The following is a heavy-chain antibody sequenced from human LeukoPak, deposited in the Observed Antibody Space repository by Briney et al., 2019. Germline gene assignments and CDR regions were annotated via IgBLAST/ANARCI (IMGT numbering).Heavy chain of an antibody. V-gene: IGHV3-23*01. CDR2: TSDSGGST. D-gene: IGHD3-10*01. CDR1: GITLSNYG. CDR3: AKRGIVIRAVIIVGFHKEAYYFDY. J-gene: IGHJ4*02. Sequence: PGGSLRLSCAVSGITLSNYGMSWVRQAPGKGLEWVAGTSDSGGSTNYADSVKGRFTISRDNPKNTLYLQMNSLRAEDTAVYFCAKRGIVIRAVIIVGFHKEAYYFDYWGQGALVTVSS.